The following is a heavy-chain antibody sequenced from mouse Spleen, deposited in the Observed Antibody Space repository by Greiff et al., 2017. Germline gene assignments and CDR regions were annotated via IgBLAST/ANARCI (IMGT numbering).Heavy chain of an antibody. CDR2: IDPSDSYT. CDR3: TSLTTDY. J-gene: IGHJ2*01. CDR1: GYTFTSYW. D-gene: IGHD1-1*01. V-gene: IGHV1S127*01. Sequence: QVQLQQPGAELVKPGASVKMSCKASGYTFTSYWMHWVKQRPGQGLEWIGVIDPSDSYTSYNQKFKGKATLTVDTSSSTAYMQLSSLTSEDSAVYYCTSLTTDYWGQGTTLTVSS.